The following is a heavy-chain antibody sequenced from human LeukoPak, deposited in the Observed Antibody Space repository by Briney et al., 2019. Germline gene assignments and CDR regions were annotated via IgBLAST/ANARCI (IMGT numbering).Heavy chain of an antibody. D-gene: IGHD4-17*01. Sequence: SETLSLTCAVYGGSFSGYYWSWIRQPPGKGLEWIGEINHSGSTNYNPSLKSRVTISVDTSKNQFSLKLSSVTVADTAVYYCASPYGDYNGAFDIWGQGTMVTVSS. CDR1: GGSFSGYY. CDR2: INHSGST. J-gene: IGHJ3*02. V-gene: IGHV4-34*01. CDR3: ASPYGDYNGAFDI.